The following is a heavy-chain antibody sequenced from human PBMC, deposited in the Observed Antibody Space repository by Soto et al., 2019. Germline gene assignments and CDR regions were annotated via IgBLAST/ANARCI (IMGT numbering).Heavy chain of an antibody. J-gene: IGHJ6*02. CDR1: GGTFSSYA. CDR2: IIPIFGTA. Sequence: SVKVSCKASGGTFSSYAISWVRQAPGQGLEWMGGIIPIFGTANYAQKFQGRVTITADESTSTAYMELSSLRSEDTAVYYCARAASRGYSYGYEDYYYYYGMDVWGQGTTVTVSS. D-gene: IGHD5-18*01. CDR3: ARAASRGYSYGYEDYYYYYGMDV. V-gene: IGHV1-69*13.